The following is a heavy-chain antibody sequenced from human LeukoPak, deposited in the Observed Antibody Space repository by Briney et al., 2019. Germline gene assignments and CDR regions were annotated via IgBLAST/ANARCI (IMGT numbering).Heavy chain of an antibody. CDR1: GFTFNDHY. V-gene: IGHV3-11*06. CDR2: ISSRSSFT. Sequence: GGSLRLSCAASGFTFNDHYMSWIRQAPGKGLEWVSYISSRSSFTNCADSVKGRFTISRDNAKNSLYLQMNSLRAEDTAVYYCARDGQYSSGWYKGGMDVWGKGTTVTVSS. D-gene: IGHD6-19*01. CDR3: ARDGQYSSGWYKGGMDV. J-gene: IGHJ6*04.